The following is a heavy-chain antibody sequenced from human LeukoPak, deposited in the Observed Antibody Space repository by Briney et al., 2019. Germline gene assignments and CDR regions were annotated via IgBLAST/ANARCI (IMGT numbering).Heavy chain of an antibody. J-gene: IGHJ4*02. CDR2: IIPIFGTA. D-gene: IGHD5-18*01. CDR3: ARVNSYGSYCFVY. Sequence: SVKVSCKASGGTFSSYAISWVRQAPGQGLEWMGGIIPIFGTANYAQKFQGRVTITTDESTSTAYMELSSLRSEDTAVYYCARVNSYGSYCFVYRGQGTLVTVSS. V-gene: IGHV1-69*05. CDR1: GGTFSSYA.